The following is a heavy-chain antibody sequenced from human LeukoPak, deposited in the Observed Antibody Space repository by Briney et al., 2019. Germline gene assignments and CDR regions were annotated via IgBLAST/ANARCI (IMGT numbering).Heavy chain of an antibody. J-gene: IGHJ4*02. V-gene: IGHV3-7*01. CDR1: GFTFSGYW. CDR2: INQNGGEK. Sequence: GGSLRLSCADSGFTFSGYWVNWVRQAPGKGLEWVANINQNGGEKYYVDSVKGRFTISRDNGKNSLYLQMNSLRAEDTAVYYCARYRHLGYWGQGTLVTASS. CDR3: ARYRHLGY.